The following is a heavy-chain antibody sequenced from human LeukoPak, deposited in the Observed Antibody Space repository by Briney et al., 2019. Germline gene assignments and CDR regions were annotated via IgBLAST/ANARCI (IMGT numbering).Heavy chain of an antibody. J-gene: IGHJ5*02. V-gene: IGHV3-23*01. CDR1: GFTFSSYA. Sequence: GGSLRLSCAASGFTFSSYAMSWVRQAPGKGLEWVSAISGSGGSTYYADSVKGRFTISRDNSKNTLYLQMNSLRAEDTAVYYCAKDNYSGSYYPNWFDPWGQGTLVTVPS. CDR3: AKDNYSGSYYPNWFDP. D-gene: IGHD1-26*01. CDR2: ISGSGGST.